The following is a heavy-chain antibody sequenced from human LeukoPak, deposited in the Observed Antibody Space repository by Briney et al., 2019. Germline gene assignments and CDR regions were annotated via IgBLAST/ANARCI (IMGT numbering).Heavy chain of an antibody. J-gene: IGHJ4*02. CDR3: ARGEFGYFDY. D-gene: IGHD3-16*01. CDR1: GGSISSGGYS. CDR2: IYYSGST. Sequence: SETLSLTCAVSGGSISSGGYSWSWIRQPPGTGLEWIGYIYYSGSTYYNPSLKSRVTISVDTSKSQFSLKLSSVTAADTAVYYCARGEFGYFDYWGQGTLVTVSS. V-gene: IGHV4-30-4*07.